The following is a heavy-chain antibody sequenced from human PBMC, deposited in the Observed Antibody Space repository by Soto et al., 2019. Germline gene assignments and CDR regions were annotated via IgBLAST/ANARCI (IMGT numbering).Heavy chain of an antibody. CDR3: ARDRSCSSTSCYPSVNWFDP. CDR1: GYTFTSYG. V-gene: IGHV1-18*01. Sequence: ASVKVSCKASGYTFTSYGISWVRQAPGQRLEWMGWISAYNGNTNYAQKLQGRVTMTTDTSTSTAYMELRSLRSDDTAVYYCARDRSCSSTSCYPSVNWFDPWGQGTLVTVSS. D-gene: IGHD2-2*01. J-gene: IGHJ5*02. CDR2: ISAYNGNT.